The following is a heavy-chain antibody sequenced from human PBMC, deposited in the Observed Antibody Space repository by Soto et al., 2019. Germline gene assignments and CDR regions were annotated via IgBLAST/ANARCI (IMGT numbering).Heavy chain of an antibody. CDR3: VVGLVEVGWDY. CDR1: GGTFISYA. V-gene: IGHV1-69*01. J-gene: IGHJ4*02. CDR2: IIPIVGTA. Sequence: QLKLVQSGAEVKKPGSSVKVSCKASGGTFISYAISWVLQAPGQGLEWMGGIIPIVGTANYAKKFQSRVTITADEYMSTAEMELSSLSTEDTDVYYCVVGLVEVGWDYWGQGNLVTVSS. D-gene: IGHD2-2*01.